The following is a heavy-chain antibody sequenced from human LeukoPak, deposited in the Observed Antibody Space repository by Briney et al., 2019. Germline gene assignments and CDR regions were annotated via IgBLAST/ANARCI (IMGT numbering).Heavy chain of an antibody. J-gene: IGHJ4*02. CDR1: GVSITTYY. CDR2: IYDSGTASRSA. D-gene: IGHD6-13*01. V-gene: IGHV4-59*08. Sequence: SETVSLTCTVSGVSITTYYWTWIRQPPGKGLEWIGYIYDSGTASRSARYNPSLNSRVTISVDTSKNQFSVTLTSVTAADTAIYYCARHEGSSSWYNYWGQGTLVTASS. CDR3: ARHEGSSSWYNY.